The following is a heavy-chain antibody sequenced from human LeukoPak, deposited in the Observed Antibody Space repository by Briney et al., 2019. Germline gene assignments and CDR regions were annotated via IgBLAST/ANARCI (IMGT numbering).Heavy chain of an antibody. V-gene: IGHV3-48*03. CDR3: ASWGYCSGGSCPPFDY. D-gene: IGHD2-15*01. Sequence: PGGSLRLSCAASGFTFSSYEMNWVRQAPGKGLESVSYISSSGFTIYYADSVKGRFTISRDNAKNSLYLQMNSLRAEDTAVYYCASWGYCSGGSCPPFDYWGQGTLVTVSS. CDR1: GFTFSSYE. J-gene: IGHJ4*02. CDR2: ISSSGFTI.